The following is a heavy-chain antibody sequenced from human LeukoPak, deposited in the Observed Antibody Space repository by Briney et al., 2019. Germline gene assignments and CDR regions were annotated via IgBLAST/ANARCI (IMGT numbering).Heavy chain of an antibody. CDR1: GYTFTGYY. CDR2: INPNSGGT. D-gene: IGHD6-19*01. Sequence: ASVKVSCEASGYTFTGYYMHWVRQAPGQGLEWMGWINPNSGGTNYAQKSQGRVTMTRDTSISTAYMELSRLRSDDTAVYYCAIFGAIAVAGTVYWGQGTLVTASS. J-gene: IGHJ4*02. CDR3: AIFGAIAVAGTVY. V-gene: IGHV1-2*02.